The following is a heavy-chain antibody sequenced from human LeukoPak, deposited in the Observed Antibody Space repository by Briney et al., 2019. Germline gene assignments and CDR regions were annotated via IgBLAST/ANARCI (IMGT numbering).Heavy chain of an antibody. Sequence: PGRSLRLSCAASGFTFDDHAMYWVRQAPGKGLEWVSGINRDGSRIGYADAVKGRFTISRDSAKNSLYLQMNSLRTEDTALYYCARASYYYDTSGLGAFDIWGQGTLVTVSS. J-gene: IGHJ3*02. V-gene: IGHV3-9*01. CDR2: INRDGSRI. CDR1: GFTFDDHA. D-gene: IGHD3-22*01. CDR3: ARASYYYDTSGLGAFDI.